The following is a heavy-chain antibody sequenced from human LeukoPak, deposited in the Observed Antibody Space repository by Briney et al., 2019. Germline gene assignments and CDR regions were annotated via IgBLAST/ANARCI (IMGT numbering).Heavy chain of an antibody. Sequence: SETLSLTCTVSVGSISSSSYYWGWVRQPPGKGREWIGSICYSGSTYYNPSLQSRVTISVDTSKNQFSLKLSSVTAADTAVYYCARRYRYCSSTSCSDYWGQGTLVTVSS. CDR1: VGSISSSSYY. CDR3: ARRYRYCSSTSCSDY. J-gene: IGHJ4*02. V-gene: IGHV4-39*01. CDR2: ICYSGST. D-gene: IGHD2-2*01.